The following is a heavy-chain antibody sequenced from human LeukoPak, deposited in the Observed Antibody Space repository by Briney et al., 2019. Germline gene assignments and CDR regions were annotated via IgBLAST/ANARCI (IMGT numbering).Heavy chain of an antibody. Sequence: SETLSLTCTVSGGSISSGSYYWSWIRQPAGKGLEWIGRIYTSGSTNYNPSLKSRVTISVDTSKNQFSLKLSSVTAADTAVYYCARDGGIAVAGGLFYYYYMDVWGKGTTVTISS. V-gene: IGHV4-61*02. CDR2: IYTSGST. D-gene: IGHD6-19*01. J-gene: IGHJ6*03. CDR3: ARDGGIAVAGGLFYYYYMDV. CDR1: GGSISSGSYY.